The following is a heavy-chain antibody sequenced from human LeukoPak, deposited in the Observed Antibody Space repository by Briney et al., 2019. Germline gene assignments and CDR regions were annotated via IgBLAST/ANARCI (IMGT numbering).Heavy chain of an antibody. D-gene: IGHD1-26*01. CDR1: GFTFSSYA. J-gene: IGHJ4*02. V-gene: IGHV3-30*04. Sequence: GGSLRLSCAASGFTFSSYAMHWVRQAPGKGLEWVAVISYDGSNKYYADSVKGRFTISRDNSKNTLYLQMNSLRAEDTAVYYCARGSGAWNYFDYWGQGTLVTVSS. CDR2: ISYDGSNK. CDR3: ARGSGAWNYFDY.